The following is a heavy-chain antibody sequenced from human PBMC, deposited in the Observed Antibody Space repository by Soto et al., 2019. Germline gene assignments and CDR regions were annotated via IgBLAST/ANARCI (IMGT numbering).Heavy chain of an antibody. CDR1: EFTFSIYS. V-gene: IGHV3-48*01. J-gene: IGHJ4*02. Sequence: PGGSLRLSCAASEFTFSIYSMNWVRQAPGKGLEWVSYISSSSTTIYYADSVEGRFTISIDNANNSLYLQMNSLRAEDTAVYYCARDFSGYYFDYWGQVSLITASA. CDR3: ARDFSGYYFDY. D-gene: IGHD5-12*01. CDR2: ISSSSTTI.